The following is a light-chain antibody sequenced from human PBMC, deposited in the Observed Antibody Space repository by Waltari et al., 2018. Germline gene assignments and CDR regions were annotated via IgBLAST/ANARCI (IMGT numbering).Light chain of an antibody. Sequence: DIKMTQTPSTLSAAVGDRVTINCRASQSISSWLAWYQQKPGKAPKLLIYKASSLESGVPSRFSGSGSGTEFTLTISSLQPDDFATYYCQQYNSYPWTFGQGTKVEIK. CDR3: QQYNSYPWT. CDR1: QSISSW. J-gene: IGKJ1*01. CDR2: KAS. V-gene: IGKV1-5*03.